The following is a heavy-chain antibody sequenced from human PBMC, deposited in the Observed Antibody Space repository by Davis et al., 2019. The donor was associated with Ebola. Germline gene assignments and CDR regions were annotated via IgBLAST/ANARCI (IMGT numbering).Heavy chain of an antibody. V-gene: IGHV3-23*01. J-gene: IGHJ4*02. CDR2: ISGSGGST. CDR3: AKAGYYDFWSGYYRCFDY. D-gene: IGHD3-3*01. CDR1: GFTFSSYW. Sequence: GGSLRLSCAASGFTFSSYWMSWVRQAPGKGLEWVSAISGSGGSTYYADSVKGRFTISRDNSKNTLYLQMNSLRAEDTAVYYCAKAGYYDFWSGYYRCFDYWGQGTLVTVSS.